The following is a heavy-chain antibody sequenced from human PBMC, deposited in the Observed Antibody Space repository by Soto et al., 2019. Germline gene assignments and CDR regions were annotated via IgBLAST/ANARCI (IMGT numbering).Heavy chain of an antibody. D-gene: IGHD4-17*01. CDR3: ARVSYGDYGLDY. CDR2: IIPMFGTI. V-gene: IGHV1-69*01. CDR1: GGAFSSSP. J-gene: IGHJ4*02. Sequence: QVQLVQSGAEVKKPGSSVKVSCKASGGAFSSSPFSWVRQAPGQGLEWMGGIIPMFGTINYAQKFQDRVIITADESTTTAHMELSSLRSDDTAIYYCARVSYGDYGLDYWGQGTPVTVSS.